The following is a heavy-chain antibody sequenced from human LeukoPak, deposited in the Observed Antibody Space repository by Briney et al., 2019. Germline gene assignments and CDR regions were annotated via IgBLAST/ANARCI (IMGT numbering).Heavy chain of an antibody. Sequence: GGSLRLSCAASGFTFSSYSMNWVRQAPGKGLEWVSSISSSSSYIYYADSVKGRFTISRDNAKNSLYLQMNSLRAEDTAVYYCASVPYDILTGYYNYWGQGTLVTVSS. CDR2: ISSSSSYI. J-gene: IGHJ4*02. D-gene: IGHD3-9*01. V-gene: IGHV3-21*01. CDR1: GFTFSSYS. CDR3: ASVPYDILTGYYNY.